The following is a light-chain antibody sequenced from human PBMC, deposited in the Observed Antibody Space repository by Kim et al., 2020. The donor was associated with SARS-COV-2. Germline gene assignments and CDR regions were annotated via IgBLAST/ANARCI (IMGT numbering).Light chain of an antibody. Sequence: ASVGDRVTITCRASQNVNTWLAWYQQKLGKAPDLLIYKASRLESGVPSRFSGSGSGTEFTLTISSLQPDDFATYYCQQYDTYPYTFGQGTKVDIK. CDR2: KAS. V-gene: IGKV1-5*03. CDR1: QNVNTW. J-gene: IGKJ2*01. CDR3: QQYDTYPYT.